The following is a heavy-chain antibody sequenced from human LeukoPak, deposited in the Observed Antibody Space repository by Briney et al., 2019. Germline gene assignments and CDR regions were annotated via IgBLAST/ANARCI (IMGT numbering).Heavy chain of an antibody. J-gene: IGHJ6*03. CDR1: GGSFSGYY. V-gene: IGHV4-34*01. D-gene: IGHD6-13*01. CDR2: INHSGST. CDR3: ARQLAAAGYYMDV. Sequence: PSETLSLTCAVYGGSFSGYYWSWIRQPPGKGLEWIGEINHSGSTNYNPSLKSRVTISVDTSKNQFSLKLSSVTAADTAVYYCARQLAAAGYYMDVWGKGTTVTVSS.